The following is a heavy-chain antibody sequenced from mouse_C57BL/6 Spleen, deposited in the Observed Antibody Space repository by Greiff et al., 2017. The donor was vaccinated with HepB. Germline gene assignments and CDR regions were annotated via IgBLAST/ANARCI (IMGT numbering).Heavy chain of an antibody. CDR3: ARRIYGYFDY. CDR2: IYPGDGDT. Sequence: VQLQESGPELVKPGASVKISCKASGYAFSSSWMNWVKQRPGKGLEWIGRIYPGDGDTNYNGKFKGKATLTADKSSSTAYMQLSSLTSEDSAVYFCARRIYGYFDYWGQGTTLTVSS. J-gene: IGHJ2*01. CDR1: GYAFSSSW. D-gene: IGHD1-1*01. V-gene: IGHV1-82*01.